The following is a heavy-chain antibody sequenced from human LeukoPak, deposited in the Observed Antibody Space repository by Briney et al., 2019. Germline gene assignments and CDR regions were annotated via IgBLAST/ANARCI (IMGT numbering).Heavy chain of an antibody. J-gene: IGHJ4*02. CDR2: ISSSSGYI. CDR3: ARDLESYGNYFFDY. Sequence: GRSLRLSCAASGFTFSSYRVNWVRQAPGKGLEWVSSISSSSGYIYYADSVKGRFTISRDDAKNSLYLQMNSLRADDTAVYYCARDLESYGNYFFDYWGQGTLVTVSS. D-gene: IGHD1-1*01. CDR1: GFTFSSYR. V-gene: IGHV3-21*01.